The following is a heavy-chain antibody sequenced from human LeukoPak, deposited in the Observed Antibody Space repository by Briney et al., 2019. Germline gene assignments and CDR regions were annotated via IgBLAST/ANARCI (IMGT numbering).Heavy chain of an antibody. CDR1: GTIVSTNY. CDR3: AKDLSFRQLETFVY. D-gene: IGHD6-13*01. J-gene: IGHJ4*02. CDR2: LYMDDNT. Sequence: GGSLRLSCVSSGTIVSTNYMHWVRQAPGKGLESVSILYMDDNTYYADSVKGRFTISRDSSKKTLYLQMSSLRAEDTAVYYCAKDLSFRQLETFVYWGQGTLVTVSS. V-gene: IGHV3-53*01.